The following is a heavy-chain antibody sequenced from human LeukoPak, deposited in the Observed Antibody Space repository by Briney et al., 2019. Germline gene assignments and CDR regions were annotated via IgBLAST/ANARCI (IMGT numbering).Heavy chain of an antibody. CDR2: IYYSGST. J-gene: IGHJ4*02. CDR1: GGSISSSSYY. CDR3: ARDLWFGELLSPSFDY. Sequence: SETLSLTCTVSGGSISSSSYYWGWIRQPPGKGLEWIGSIYYSGSTYYNPSLKSRVTISVDTSKNQFSLKLSSVTAADTAVYYCARDLWFGELLSPSFDYWGQGTLVTVSS. D-gene: IGHD3-10*01. V-gene: IGHV4-39*07.